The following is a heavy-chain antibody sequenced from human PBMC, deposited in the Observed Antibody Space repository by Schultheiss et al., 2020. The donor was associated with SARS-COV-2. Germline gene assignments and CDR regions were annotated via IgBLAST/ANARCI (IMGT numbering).Heavy chain of an antibody. CDR2: IIPIFGTA. Sequence: SVKVSCKASGGTFSSYAISWVRQAPGQGLEWMGGIIPIFGTANYAQKFQGRVTITADKSTSTAYMELSSLRSEDTAVYYCARDHDYSNFGRSYFGLDVWGQGTTVIVSS. D-gene: IGHD4-11*01. CDR3: ARDHDYSNFGRSYFGLDV. J-gene: IGHJ6*02. CDR1: GGTFSSYA. V-gene: IGHV1-69*06.